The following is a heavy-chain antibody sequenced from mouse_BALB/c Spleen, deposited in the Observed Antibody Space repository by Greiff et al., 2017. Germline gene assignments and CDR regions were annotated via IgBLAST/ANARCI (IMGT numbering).Heavy chain of an antibody. CDR3: TRSELLRSWFAY. D-gene: IGHD1-1*01. V-gene: IGHV1-69*02. CDR1: GYTFTSYW. J-gene: IGHJ3*01. CDR2: IYPSDSYT. Sequence: QVQLQQPGAELVRPGASVKLSCKASGYTFTSYWINWVKQRPGQGLEWIGNIYPSDSYTNYNQKFKDKATLTVDKSSSTAYMQLSSPTSEDSAVYYCTRSELLRSWFAYWGQGTLVTVSA.